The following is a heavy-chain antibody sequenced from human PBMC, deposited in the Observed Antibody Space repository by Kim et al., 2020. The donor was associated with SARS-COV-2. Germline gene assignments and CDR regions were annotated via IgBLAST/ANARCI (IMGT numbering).Heavy chain of an antibody. CDR2: MNPNSGNT. CDR3: ARGIAAAGSTRKIHYGMDV. D-gene: IGHD6-13*01. Sequence: ASVKVSCKASGYTFTSYDINWVRQATGQGLEWMGWMNPNSGNTGYAQKFQGRVTMTRNTSISTAYMELSSLRSEDTAVYYCARGIAAAGSTRKIHYGMDVWGQGTTVTVSS. V-gene: IGHV1-8*01. CDR1: GYTFTSYD. J-gene: IGHJ6*02.